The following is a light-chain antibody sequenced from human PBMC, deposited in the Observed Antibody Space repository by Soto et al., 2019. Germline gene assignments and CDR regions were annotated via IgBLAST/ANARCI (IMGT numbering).Light chain of an antibody. CDR2: EGN. V-gene: IGLV2-23*01. J-gene: IGLJ7*01. CDR1: SSDVGNYHL. CDR3: CSYAESRAPV. Sequence: QSALTQPASVSGSPGQSITFSCTGASSDVGNYHLVSWYQQHPGKAPKVIIYEGNKRPSGVSDRFSGSKSGDTASLTIYGLRGDDEADYFCCSYAESRAPVFGGGTQLTVL.